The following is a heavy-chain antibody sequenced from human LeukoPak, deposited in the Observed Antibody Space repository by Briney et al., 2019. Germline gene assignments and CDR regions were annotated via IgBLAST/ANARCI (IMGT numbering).Heavy chain of an antibody. CDR1: GFTFSSYA. CDR2: ISADGDIT. J-gene: IGHJ4*02. V-gene: IGHV3-64*02. D-gene: IGHD6-25*01. Sequence: GGSLRLSCAASGFTFSSYAMHWVRQAPGKGLQYVSSISADGDITFYADSVKGRFTISRDNSKNTLYLQLGSLRAEDMAVYYCARDLSRGYYYSDYWGQGTLVTVSS. CDR3: ARDLSRGYYYSDY.